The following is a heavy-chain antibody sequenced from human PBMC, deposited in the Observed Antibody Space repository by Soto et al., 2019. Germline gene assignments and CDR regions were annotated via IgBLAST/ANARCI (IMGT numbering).Heavy chain of an antibody. CDR3: ATGRGVRGVIITTYYSYGLDV. CDR2: INHSGST. D-gene: IGHD3-10*01. V-gene: IGHV4-34*01. Sequence: PSETLSLTCAVYGGSFSGYYWSWIRQPPGKGLEWIGEINHSGSTNYNPSLKSRVTISVDTSKNQFSLKLSSVSAADTAVYYCATGRGVRGVIITTYYSYGLDVWGQGTTVTVSS. J-gene: IGHJ6*02. CDR1: GGSFSGYY.